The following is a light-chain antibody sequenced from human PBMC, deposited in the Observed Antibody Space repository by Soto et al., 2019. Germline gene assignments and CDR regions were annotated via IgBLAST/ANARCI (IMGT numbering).Light chain of an antibody. J-gene: IGKJ1*01. V-gene: IGKV3-15*01. CDR1: QSVSSS. CDR3: QQYNNWWT. CDR2: GAS. Sequence: ESVTTQSPATVSVSPGERATLYCRASQSVSSSLAWYQQKPGQAPRLLIYGASTRATGIPARFSGSGSGTEFTLTISSLQSEDFAVYYCQQYNNWWTFGQGTKVDVK.